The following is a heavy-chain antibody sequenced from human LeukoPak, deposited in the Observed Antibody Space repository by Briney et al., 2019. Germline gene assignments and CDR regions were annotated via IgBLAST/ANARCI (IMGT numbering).Heavy chain of an antibody. D-gene: IGHD3-10*01. CDR3: ARVPKRPMVRGTHLGFFFGI. V-gene: IGHV4-61*09. Sequence: PSETLSLTCSVSGNFISTGSYYWSWIRQPAGKGLEWIGHIYTNGRTDYNPSLRSRVTISVDKSKNQFSLKLSSVTAADTAVYYCARVPKRPMVRGTHLGFFFGIWGQGTMVTVSS. CDR1: GNFISTGSYY. J-gene: IGHJ3*02. CDR2: IYTNGRT.